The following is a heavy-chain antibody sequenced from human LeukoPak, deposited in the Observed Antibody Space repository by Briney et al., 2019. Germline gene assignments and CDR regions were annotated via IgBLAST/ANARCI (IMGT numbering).Heavy chain of an antibody. CDR1: GGSISSSSYY. CDR3: ARRRMANPFDY. D-gene: IGHD5-24*01. CDR2: IYCSGST. V-gene: IGHV4-39*01. J-gene: IGHJ4*02. Sequence: SETLSLTCTVSGGSISSSSYYWGWIRQPPGKGLEWIGSIYCSGSTYYNPSLKSRVTISVDTSKNQFSLKLSSVTAADTAVYHCARRRMANPFDYWGQGTLVTVSS.